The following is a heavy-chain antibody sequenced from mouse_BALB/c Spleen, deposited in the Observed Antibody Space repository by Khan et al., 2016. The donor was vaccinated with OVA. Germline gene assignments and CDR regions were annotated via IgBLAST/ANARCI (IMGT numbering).Heavy chain of an antibody. CDR2: IDPYNGGT. J-gene: IGHJ3*01. D-gene: IGHD2-2*01. Sequence: VQLQQSGPELVKPGASVKVSCKASGYAFTSYIMYWVKQSHGKSLEWIGYIDPYNGGTSYNQKFKGKATLTVDKSSTTAYMHLNSLTSEDSEDYYCARGGYGGFAYWGQGTLVTVSA. CDR3: ARGGYGGFAY. V-gene: IGHV1S135*01. CDR1: GYAFTSYI.